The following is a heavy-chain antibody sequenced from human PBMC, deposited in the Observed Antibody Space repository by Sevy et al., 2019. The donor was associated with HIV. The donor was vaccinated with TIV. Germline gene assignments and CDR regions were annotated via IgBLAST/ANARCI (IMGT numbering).Heavy chain of an antibody. J-gene: IGHJ6*02. CDR2: MNPNSGNT. CDR1: GYTFTSYD. V-gene: IGHV1-8*01. Sequence: ASVKVSCKASGYTFTSYDINWVRQAAGQGLEWMGWMNPNSGNTGYAQKFQGRVTMTRNTSISTAYMELSSLRSEDTAVYYCARGGAYNSVGGSSYGMVIWGHGTTVTVSS. D-gene: IGHD1-1*01. CDR3: ARGGAYNSVGGSSYGMVI.